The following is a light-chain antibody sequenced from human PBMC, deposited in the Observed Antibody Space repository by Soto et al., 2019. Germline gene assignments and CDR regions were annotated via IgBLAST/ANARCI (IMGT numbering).Light chain of an antibody. Sequence: DIVMTQSPDSLAVSPGERATINCKSSRSVIDTYNNKNCLAWFQQKPGQPPKLIIYWASTRASGVPDRFTGSGSGTDFTLTISSLQAEDVAVYYCQQFSSNLFTFGPGTKVTIK. J-gene: IGKJ3*01. CDR3: QQFSSNLFT. CDR1: RSVIDTYNNKNC. V-gene: IGKV4-1*01. CDR2: WAS.